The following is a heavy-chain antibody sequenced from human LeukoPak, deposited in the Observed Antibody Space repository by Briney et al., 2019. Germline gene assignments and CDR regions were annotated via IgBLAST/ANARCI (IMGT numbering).Heavy chain of an antibody. V-gene: IGHV4-59*01. Sequence: SETLSLTCTVSGGSISSYYWSWIRQPPGKGLEWIGYTYYSGSTNYNPSLKSRVTISVDTSKNQFSLKLSSVTAADTAVYYCARDGDSGYDSGYYYYGMDVWGQGTTVTVSS. CDR2: TYYSGST. D-gene: IGHD5-12*01. CDR1: GGSISSYY. CDR3: ARDGDSGYDSGYYYYGMDV. J-gene: IGHJ6*02.